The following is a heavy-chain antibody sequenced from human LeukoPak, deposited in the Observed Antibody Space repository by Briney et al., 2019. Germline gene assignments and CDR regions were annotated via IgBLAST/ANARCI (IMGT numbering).Heavy chain of an antibody. CDR1: GNSFGDYY. Sequence: TSETLSLTCTVSGNSFGDYYWSWIRQPAGKGLEWIGRIYTSGSTTYNPSLKSRVTMSVDTSKSQFSLNLMSVTAADTAVYYCTRDTGTTGEVKFDPWGQGTLVTVSS. D-gene: IGHD4-17*01. J-gene: IGHJ5*02. V-gene: IGHV4-4*07. CDR3: TRDTGTTGEVKFDP. CDR2: IYTSGST.